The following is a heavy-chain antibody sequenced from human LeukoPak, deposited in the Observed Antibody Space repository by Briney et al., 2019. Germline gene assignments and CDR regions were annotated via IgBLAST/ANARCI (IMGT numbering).Heavy chain of an antibody. J-gene: IGHJ4*02. V-gene: IGHV5-51*01. CDR2: IYPGDSDT. Sequence: GESLEISCKGSGYSFTSYWIGWVRQMPGKGLEWMGIIYPGDSDTRCSPSFQGQVTISADKSISTAYLQWSSLKASDTAMYYCATYSSSSSPNFDYWGQGTLVTVSS. CDR1: GYSFTSYW. CDR3: ATYSSSSSPNFDY. D-gene: IGHD6-13*01.